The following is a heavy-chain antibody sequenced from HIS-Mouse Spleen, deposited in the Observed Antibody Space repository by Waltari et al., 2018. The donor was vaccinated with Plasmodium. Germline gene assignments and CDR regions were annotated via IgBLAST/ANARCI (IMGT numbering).Heavy chain of an antibody. V-gene: IGHV3-64*01. Sequence: EVQLVESGGGLVQPGGSLRLSCAASGFTFSCSAMHWVRQAPGKGLEYVSAISSNGGSTYYANSVKGRFTISRDNSKNTLYLQMGSLRAEDMAVYYCARVKYYDFWSGYPDYWGQGTLVTVSS. CDR2: ISSNGGST. CDR3: ARVKYYDFWSGYPDY. CDR1: GFTFSCSA. J-gene: IGHJ4*02. D-gene: IGHD3-3*01.